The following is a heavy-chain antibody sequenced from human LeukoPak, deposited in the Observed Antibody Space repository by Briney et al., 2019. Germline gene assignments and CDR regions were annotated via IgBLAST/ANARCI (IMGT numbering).Heavy chain of an antibody. J-gene: IGHJ6*02. CDR1: GFSFSGPL. D-gene: IGHD2-15*01. CDR2: ISPNGGKT. CDR3: ARDPGPYCDGGRCYSRGFSFFHGMDV. V-gene: IGHV3-74*01. Sequence: GGAPGLSRNAPGFSFSGPLVHLAPPPPGEGAGWVSRISPNGGKTSYADSVKGRFTVSRDNSDNTLYLQMNSLRVEDTALYYCARDPGPYCDGGRCYSRGFSFFHGMDVWGPGTTVTVSS.